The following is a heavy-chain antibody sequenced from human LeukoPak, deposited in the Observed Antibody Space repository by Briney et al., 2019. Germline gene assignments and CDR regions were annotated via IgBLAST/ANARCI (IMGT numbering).Heavy chain of an antibody. CDR1: GYTFTGYY. Sequence: ASVKVSCKASGYTFTGYYMHWVRQAPGQGLEWMGRINPNSGSTNYAQKLQGRVTMTRDTSISTAYMELSRLRSDDTAVYYCATVVVVAAKGFDPFDPWGQGTLVTVSS. CDR2: INPNSGST. V-gene: IGHV1-2*06. CDR3: ATVVVVAAKGFDPFDP. D-gene: IGHD2-15*01. J-gene: IGHJ5*02.